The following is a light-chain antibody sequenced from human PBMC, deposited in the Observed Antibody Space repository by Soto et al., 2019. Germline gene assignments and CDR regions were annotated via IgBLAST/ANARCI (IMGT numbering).Light chain of an antibody. CDR2: GVS. V-gene: IGKV3-20*01. J-gene: IGKJ2*01. CDR1: QSVSSSY. CDR3: QQYVTSPYI. Sequence: EIVLTQSPGTLSLSPGERAPLSCRASQSVSSSYLAWYQQKPGQAPRLLIHGVSTRATGIPDRFSGSGSGTDFTLTISRLEPEDFAVDYCQQYVTSPYIFGQGTKLEIK.